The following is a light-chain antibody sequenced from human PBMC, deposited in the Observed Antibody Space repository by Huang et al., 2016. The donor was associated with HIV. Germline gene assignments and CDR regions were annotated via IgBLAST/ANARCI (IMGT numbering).Light chain of an antibody. V-gene: IGKV1-39*01. CDR2: ATS. CDR1: QNISTY. Sequence: DIQMTQSPSSLSASVGDRVTITCRASQNISTYLNWYQQKPGKAPKLLIDATSSLQSGVPSRFSGSGSGPDFTLTISSLQPEDFATYYCQQSYTATWTFGQGTKVEIE. CDR3: QQSYTATWT. J-gene: IGKJ1*01.